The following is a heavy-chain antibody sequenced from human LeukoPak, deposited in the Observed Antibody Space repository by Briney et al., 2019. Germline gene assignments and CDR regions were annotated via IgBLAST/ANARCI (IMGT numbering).Heavy chain of an antibody. CDR1: GFTFDDYA. V-gene: IGHV3-9*01. CDR2: IKWNSGTL. Sequence: GGSLRLSCVASGFTFDDYAMHWVRQVPGKGLEWVSGIKWNSGTLGYADSVKGRFTISRDNAKNSLYLQMNSLRAEDTALYYCARDRDNVAGTRGYFDYWGQGTLVTVSS. J-gene: IGHJ4*02. D-gene: IGHD6-19*01. CDR3: ARDRDNVAGTRGYFDY.